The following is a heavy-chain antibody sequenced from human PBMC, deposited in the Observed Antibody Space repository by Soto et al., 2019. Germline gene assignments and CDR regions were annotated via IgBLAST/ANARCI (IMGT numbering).Heavy chain of an antibody. CDR3: ARVSYNWNEANYFDY. D-gene: IGHD1-20*01. CDR2: ISSSSSTI. CDR1: GFTFSSYS. Sequence: GSLRLSCAASGFTFSSYSMNWVRQAPGKGLEWVSYISSSSSTIYYADSVKGRFTISRDNAKNSLYLQMNSLRDEDTAVYYCARVSYNWNEANYFDYWGQGTLVTVSS. J-gene: IGHJ4*02. V-gene: IGHV3-48*02.